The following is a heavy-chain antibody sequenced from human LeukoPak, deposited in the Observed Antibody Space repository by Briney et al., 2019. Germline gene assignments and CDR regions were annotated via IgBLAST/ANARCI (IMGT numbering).Heavy chain of an antibody. CDR3: ARDHASYMVRGVKPDY. V-gene: IGHV3-30*04. Sequence: PGGSLRLSCAASGFTFSSYAMHWVRQAPGKGLEWVAVISYDGSNKYYADSVKGRFTISRDNSKNTLYLQMNSPRAEDTAVYYCARDHASYMVRGVKPDYWGQGTLVTVSS. J-gene: IGHJ4*02. D-gene: IGHD3-10*01. CDR1: GFTFSSYA. CDR2: ISYDGSNK.